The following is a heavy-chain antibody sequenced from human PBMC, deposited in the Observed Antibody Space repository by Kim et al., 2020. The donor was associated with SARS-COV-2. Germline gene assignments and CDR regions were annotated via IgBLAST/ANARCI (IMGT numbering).Heavy chain of an antibody. CDR2: IYHSGST. CDR1: GGSISSGGYS. CDR3: ARGGEGKGSTHFDY. V-gene: IGHV4-30-2*01. D-gene: IGHD6-13*01. Sequence: SETLSLTCAVSGGSISSGGYSWSWIRQPPGKGLEWIGYIYHSGSTYYNPSLKSRVTISVDRSKNQFSLKLSSVTAADTAVYYCARGGEGKGSTHFDYWGQGTLVTVSS. J-gene: IGHJ4*02.